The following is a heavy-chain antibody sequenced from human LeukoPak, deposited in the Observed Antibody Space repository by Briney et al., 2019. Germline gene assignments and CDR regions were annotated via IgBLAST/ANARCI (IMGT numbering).Heavy chain of an antibody. CDR2: ISSSSSYI. Sequence: GGSLRLSCAASGFTFSSYSMNWVRQAPGKGLEWVSSISSSSSYIYYADSVKGRFTISRDNAKNSLYLQMNSLRAEDTAVYYCAKDRRSSTSGAFDIWGQGTMVTVSS. V-gene: IGHV3-21*04. CDR3: AKDRRSSTSGAFDI. J-gene: IGHJ3*02. CDR1: GFTFSSYS. D-gene: IGHD2-2*01.